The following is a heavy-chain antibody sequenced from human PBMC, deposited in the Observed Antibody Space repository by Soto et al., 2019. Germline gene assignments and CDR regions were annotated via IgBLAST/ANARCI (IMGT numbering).Heavy chain of an antibody. CDR1: GGSISSGGYY. J-gene: IGHJ5*02. D-gene: IGHD3-10*01. Sequence: SETLSLTCTVSGGSISSGGYYWSWIRQHPGKGLEWIGYIYYSGSTYYNPSLKSRVTISVDTSKNQFSLKLSSVTAADTAVYYCERERSSGNWLDTWGQGTLVTVSS. CDR3: ERERSSGNWLDT. V-gene: IGHV4-31*03. CDR2: IYYSGST.